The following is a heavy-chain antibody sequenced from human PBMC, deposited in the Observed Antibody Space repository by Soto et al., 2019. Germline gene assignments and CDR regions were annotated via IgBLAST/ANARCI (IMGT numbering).Heavy chain of an antibody. CDR3: ATARIAVAGGARGLDY. CDR2: LIPIFGTA. Sequence: QVQLVQSGAEVKKPGSSVKVSCKASGGTFSSYAISWVRQAPGQGLEWMGGLIPIFGTANYAQKFPGRVTITAAKSTSTAYRELSSLRSEDTAVYYCATARIAVAGGARGLDYWGKGTLFTFSS. D-gene: IGHD6-19*01. V-gene: IGHV1-69*14. J-gene: IGHJ4*02. CDR1: GGTFSSYA.